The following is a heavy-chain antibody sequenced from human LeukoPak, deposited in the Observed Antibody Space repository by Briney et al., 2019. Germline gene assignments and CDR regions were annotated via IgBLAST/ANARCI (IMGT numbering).Heavy chain of an antibody. Sequence: PGGSLRLSCAASGFTFSSYSMNWVRQAPGKGLEWVSSISSSSSYIYYADSVKGRFNIARDNAKNSLYLQMNSLRGEDTAVYYCARTGITGTTMIVGSDYWGQGTLVTVSS. CDR1: GFTFSSYS. CDR2: ISSSSSYI. V-gene: IGHV3-21*01. J-gene: IGHJ4*02. D-gene: IGHD1-7*01. CDR3: ARTGITGTTMIVGSDY.